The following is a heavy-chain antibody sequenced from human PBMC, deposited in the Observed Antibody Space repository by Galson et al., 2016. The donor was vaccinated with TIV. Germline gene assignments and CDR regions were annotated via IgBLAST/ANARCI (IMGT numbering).Heavy chain of an antibody. CDR1: GYTYTNYG. J-gene: IGHJ4*02. Sequence: KASGYTYTNYGISWVRQAPGKGLEWMGWISGYNGHTKSAQKFQGRVTITADRFTGTAYLELSSLKPGDTAAYYCARADSVDISSTEYWGQGTLVTVSS. V-gene: IGHV1-18*04. CDR3: ARADSVDISSTEY. D-gene: IGHD3-9*01. CDR2: ISGYNGHT.